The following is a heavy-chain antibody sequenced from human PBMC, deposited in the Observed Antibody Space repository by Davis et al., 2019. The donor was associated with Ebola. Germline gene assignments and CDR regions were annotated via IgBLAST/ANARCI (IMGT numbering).Heavy chain of an antibody. CDR2: ISGSGGST. D-gene: IGHD2-2*02. CDR1: GFTFSSYA. J-gene: IGHJ6*02. V-gene: IGHV3-23*01. Sequence: PGGSLRLSCAASGFTFSSYAMSWVRKAPGKGLEWVSAISGSGGSTYYADSVKGRFTISRDNSKNTLYLQMNSLRAEDTAVYYCAKERYCSSTSCYTYYYYGMDVWGQGTTVTVSS. CDR3: AKERYCSSTSCYTYYYYGMDV.